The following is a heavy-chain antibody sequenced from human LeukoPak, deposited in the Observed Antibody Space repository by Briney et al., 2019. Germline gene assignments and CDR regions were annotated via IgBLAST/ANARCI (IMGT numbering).Heavy chain of an antibody. D-gene: IGHD3-22*01. CDR1: GYTFTSYA. J-gene: IGHJ4*02. Sequence: GASVKVSCKASGYTFTSYAMNWVRQAPGQGLEWMGWINTNTGNPTYAQGFTGRFVFSLDTSASTAYLQISSLKAEDTAVYYCVGNHYYDSSGYSNYWGQGTLVTVSS. CDR2: INTNTGNP. CDR3: VGNHYYDSSGYSNY. V-gene: IGHV7-4-1*02.